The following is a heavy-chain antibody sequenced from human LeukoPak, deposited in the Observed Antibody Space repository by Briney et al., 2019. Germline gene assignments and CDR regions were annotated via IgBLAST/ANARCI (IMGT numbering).Heavy chain of an antibody. CDR1: GGSFSGYY. CDR3: ARGHYCSSTSCYAWFDP. J-gene: IGHJ5*02. V-gene: IGHV4-34*01. CDR2: INHSGST. D-gene: IGHD2-2*01. Sequence: SETLSLTCAVYGGSFSGYYWSWIRQPPGKGLEWIGEINHSGSTNYNPSLKSRVTISVDTSKNQFSLKLSSVTAADTAVYYCARGHYCSSTSCYAWFDPWGQGTLVTVSS.